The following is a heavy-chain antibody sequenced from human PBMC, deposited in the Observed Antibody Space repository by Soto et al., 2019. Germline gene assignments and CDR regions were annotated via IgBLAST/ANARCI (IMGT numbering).Heavy chain of an antibody. CDR2: ISGSGGST. J-gene: IGHJ4*02. CDR3: AKSYGDSDY. V-gene: IGHV3-23*01. Sequence: GGSLRLPCAASGFTFSSYAMGWVRQAPGKGLEWVSTISGSGGSTYYADSVKGRFTISRDNSKNTLYLQMNSLRAEDTAVYCCAKSYGDSDYWGQGTLVTVSS. CDR1: GFTFSSYA. D-gene: IGHD4-17*01.